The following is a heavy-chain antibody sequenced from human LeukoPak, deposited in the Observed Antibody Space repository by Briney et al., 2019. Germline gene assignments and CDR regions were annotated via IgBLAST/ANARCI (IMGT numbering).Heavy chain of an antibody. CDR1: GDSISNSRHY. CDR3: ARDSAITGRYYYYYMDV. CDR2: IYPSGNT. D-gene: IGHD1-20*01. J-gene: IGHJ6*03. Sequence: SQTLSLTCTVSGDSISNSRHYWSWIRQPAGKGLEWIGRIYPSGNTNYNPSLKSRVTISLDTSKNQFSLKLSSVTAADTAVYYCARDSAITGRYYYYYMDVWGKGTTVTISS. V-gene: IGHV4-61*02.